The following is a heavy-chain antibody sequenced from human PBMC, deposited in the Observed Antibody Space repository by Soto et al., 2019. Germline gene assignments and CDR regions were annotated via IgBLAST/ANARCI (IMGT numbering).Heavy chain of an antibody. CDR3: ARANCSGGSCYSYYYYGMDV. Sequence: SVKVSCKASGGTFSSYAISWVRQDTGQGLEWMGGIIPIFGTANYAQKFQGRVTITADESTSTAYMELSSLRSEDTAVYYCARANCSGGSCYSYYYYGMDVWGQGTTVTSP. J-gene: IGHJ6*02. CDR1: GGTFSSYA. CDR2: IIPIFGTA. V-gene: IGHV1-69*13. D-gene: IGHD2-15*01.